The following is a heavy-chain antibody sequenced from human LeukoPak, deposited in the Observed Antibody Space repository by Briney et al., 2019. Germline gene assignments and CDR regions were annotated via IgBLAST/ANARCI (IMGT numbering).Heavy chain of an antibody. D-gene: IGHD1-26*01. CDR1: GFTFSSYW. Sequence: GGSLRLSCAASGFTFSSYWMNWVRQAPGKGLEWVSSISSSSSYIYYADSVKGRFTISRDNAKNSLYLQMNSLRAEDTAVYYCARDWGSGSYPYYFDYWGQGTLVTVSS. CDR2: ISSSSSYI. J-gene: IGHJ4*02. V-gene: IGHV3-21*01. CDR3: ARDWGSGSYPYYFDY.